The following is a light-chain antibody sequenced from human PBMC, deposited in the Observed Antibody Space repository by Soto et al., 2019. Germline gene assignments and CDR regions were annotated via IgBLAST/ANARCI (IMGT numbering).Light chain of an antibody. CDR3: SSYTSSSTLDVV. CDR2: DVS. V-gene: IGLV2-14*01. J-gene: IGLJ2*01. Sequence: QSVLTQPASVPGAPGQSITISCTGTSSDVGGYNYVSWYQQQPGKAPKLMIYDVSNRPSGVSNRFSGSKSGNTASLTISGLQAEDEADYHCSSYTSSSTLDVVFGGGTKLPVL. CDR1: SSDVGGYNY.